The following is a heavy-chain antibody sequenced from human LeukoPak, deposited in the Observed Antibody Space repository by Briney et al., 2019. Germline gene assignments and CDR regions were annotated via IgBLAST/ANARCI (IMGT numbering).Heavy chain of an antibody. CDR3: ARDFHSNFDY. CDR1: GGTFSIYA. D-gene: IGHD4-11*01. Sequence: ASVKVSCXASGGTFSIYAISWVRQAPGQGLEWMGGIIPIFGTANYAQKFQGRVTITADESTSTAYMELSSLRSEDTAVYYCARDFHSNFDYWGQGTLVTVSS. V-gene: IGHV1-69*01. J-gene: IGHJ4*02. CDR2: IIPIFGTA.